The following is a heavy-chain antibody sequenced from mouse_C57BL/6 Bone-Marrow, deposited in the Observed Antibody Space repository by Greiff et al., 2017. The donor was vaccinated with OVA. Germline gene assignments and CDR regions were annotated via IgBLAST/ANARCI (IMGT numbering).Heavy chain of an antibody. CDR1: GYTFTSYG. Sequence: QVHVKQSGAELARPGASVKLSCKASGYTFTSYGISWVKQRPGQGLEWIGEIYPRSGNTYYNEKFKGKATLTADTASRTASIELRSLTSEYSSVYFCARRAQVDYWGQGTTLTVSS. J-gene: IGHJ2*01. D-gene: IGHD3-2*02. CDR2: IYPRSGNT. V-gene: IGHV1-81*01. CDR3: ARRAQVDY.